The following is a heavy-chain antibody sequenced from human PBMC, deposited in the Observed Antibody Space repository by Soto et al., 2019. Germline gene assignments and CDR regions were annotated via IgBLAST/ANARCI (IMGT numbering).Heavy chain of an antibody. CDR3: AKGAISGTLNWFDP. V-gene: IGHV3-9*01. J-gene: IGHJ5*02. D-gene: IGHD6-13*01. CDR1: GFRFADYT. Sequence: DVQLVESGGGLVQPGRSLRLSCAASGFRFADYTMHWVRQAPGKGLEWVSGLTWNSESIAYADSVKGRFTSSRDNAKNSLYLQMNSLRAEDTAFYFCAKGAISGTLNWFDPWGQGTLVTVSS. CDR2: LTWNSESI.